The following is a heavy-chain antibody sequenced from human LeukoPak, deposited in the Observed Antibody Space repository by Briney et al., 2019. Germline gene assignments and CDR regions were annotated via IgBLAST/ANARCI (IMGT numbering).Heavy chain of an antibody. Sequence: SVKVSCKASGGTFSSYAISWVRQAPGQGLEWMGGIIPIFGTANYAQKFQGRVTITADKSTSTAYMELSSLRSEGTAVYYCASRRDGYNGYFDYWGQGTLVTVSS. V-gene: IGHV1-69*06. CDR1: GGTFSSYA. J-gene: IGHJ4*02. CDR2: IIPIFGTA. CDR3: ASRRDGYNGYFDY. D-gene: IGHD5-24*01.